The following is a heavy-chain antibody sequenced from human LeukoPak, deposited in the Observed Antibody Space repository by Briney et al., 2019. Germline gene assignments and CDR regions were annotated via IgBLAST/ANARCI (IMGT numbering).Heavy chain of an antibody. CDR1: GFTFSSHW. CDR3: ARRLAYYYDSSGYYYFDY. Sequence: GSLRLSCAASGFTFSSHWMSWVRQAPGKGLEWIGSIYYSGSTYYNPSLKSRVTISVDTSKNQFSLKLSSVTAADTAVYYCARRLAYYYDSSGYYYFDYWGQGTLVTVSS. D-gene: IGHD3-22*01. CDR2: IYYSGST. J-gene: IGHJ4*02. V-gene: IGHV4-39*01.